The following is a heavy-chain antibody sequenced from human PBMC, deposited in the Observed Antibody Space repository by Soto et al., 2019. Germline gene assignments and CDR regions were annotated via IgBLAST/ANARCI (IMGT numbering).Heavy chain of an antibody. Sequence: ASVKVSCKASGYTFTSYGISWVRQAPGQGLEWMGWISAYNGNTNYAQRLQGRVTMTTDTSTSTAYMELRSLRSDDTAVYYCARGVTTRVFYYYYMDVWGKGTTVTVSS. CDR1: GYTFTSYG. CDR3: ARGVTTRVFYYYYMDV. CDR2: ISAYNGNT. D-gene: IGHD3-10*01. J-gene: IGHJ6*03. V-gene: IGHV1-18*01.